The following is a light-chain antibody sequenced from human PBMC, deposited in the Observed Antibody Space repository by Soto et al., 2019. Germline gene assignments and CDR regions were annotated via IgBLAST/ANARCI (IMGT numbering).Light chain of an antibody. J-gene: IGLJ1*01. CDR3: QSYDSSLSGFYV. V-gene: IGLV2-14*01. Sequence: QSALTQPASVSGSPGQSITISCTGTSSDVGGYNYVSWYQQHPGKAPKLMIYDDSNRPSGVPNRFSGSKSGTSASLAITGLQAEDEADYYCQSYDSSLSGFYVFGTGTKVTVL. CDR2: DDS. CDR1: SSDVGGYNY.